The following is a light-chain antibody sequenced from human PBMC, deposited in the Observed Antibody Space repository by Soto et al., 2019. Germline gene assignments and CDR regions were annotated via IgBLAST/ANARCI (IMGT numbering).Light chain of an antibody. V-gene: IGLV2-23*01. J-gene: IGLJ3*02. Sequence: QSALTQPASVSGSPGQSITVSCTGASSDVGGYSLVSWFQQHPDKAPKLIIYEDYKRPSGVSNRFSGSKSDNTASLTISGLQAEDEADYYCCSYAGSDTWVFGGGTKLTVL. CDR1: SSDVGGYSL. CDR2: EDY. CDR3: CSYAGSDTWV.